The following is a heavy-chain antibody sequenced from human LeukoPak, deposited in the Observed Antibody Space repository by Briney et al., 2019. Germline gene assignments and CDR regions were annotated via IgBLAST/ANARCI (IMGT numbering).Heavy chain of an antibody. Sequence: GGSLRLSXAASGFTFSSYNMNWVRQAPGKGFEWVSSISYSSRARYYADSVKGRFTISRDNFKDSLYLQMDSLRAEDTAVYYCARAYCSSTSCFGWGQGTLVTVSS. J-gene: IGHJ4*02. D-gene: IGHD2-2*01. CDR2: ISYSSRAR. CDR3: ARAYCSSTSCFG. CDR1: GFTFSSYN. V-gene: IGHV3-48*01.